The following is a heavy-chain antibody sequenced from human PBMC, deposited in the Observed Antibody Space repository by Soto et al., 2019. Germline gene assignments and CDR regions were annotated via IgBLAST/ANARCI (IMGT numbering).Heavy chain of an antibody. D-gene: IGHD3-22*01. CDR3: AKSKESDYYDSSGYLPIFDY. CDR2: ISGSGGST. J-gene: IGHJ4*02. Sequence: GESLKISCAASGFTFSSYAMSWVRQAPGKGLEWVSAISGSGGSTYYADSVKGRFTISRDNSKNTLYLQMNSLRAEDTAVYYCAKSKESDYYDSSGYLPIFDYWGQGTLVTVSS. CDR1: GFTFSSYA. V-gene: IGHV3-23*01.